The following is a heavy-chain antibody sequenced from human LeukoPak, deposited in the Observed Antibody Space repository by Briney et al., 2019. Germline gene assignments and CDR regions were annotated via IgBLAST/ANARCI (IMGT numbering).Heavy chain of an antibody. CDR1: GLTFSSLA. Sequence: PGKSLRLSCVASGLTFSSLAMDWFRQAPGKGLEWVGDISYDGTYASYAGSVRGRFTISRDNSKNTLYLQMNSLRTEDTAVYYCATESSLSNWGLGTLVTVSS. CDR2: ISYDGTYA. CDR3: ATESSLSN. D-gene: IGHD2/OR15-2a*01. J-gene: IGHJ4*02. V-gene: IGHV3-30*04.